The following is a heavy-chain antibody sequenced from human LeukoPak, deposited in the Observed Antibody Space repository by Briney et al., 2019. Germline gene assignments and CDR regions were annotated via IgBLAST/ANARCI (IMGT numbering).Heavy chain of an antibody. CDR2: VTGSASST. J-gene: IGHJ5*02. V-gene: IGHV3-23*01. CDR3: AKGWYNGPNWFDP. Sequence: PGGSLRLSCAGSGFTFRSYAMSWVRQAPGKGLEWVSGVTGSASSTYYADSVEGRFTISRDNSKNILYLQMNSLRVEDTAVYYCAKGWYNGPNWFDPWGQGTLVTVSS. D-gene: IGHD1-14*01. CDR1: GFTFRSYA.